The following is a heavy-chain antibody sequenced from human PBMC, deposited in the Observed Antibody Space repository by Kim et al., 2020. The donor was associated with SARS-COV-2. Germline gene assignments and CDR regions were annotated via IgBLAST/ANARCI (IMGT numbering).Heavy chain of an antibody. Sequence: SETLSLTCTVSGGSISSSSYYWGWIRQPPGKGLEWIGSIYYSGSTYYNPSLKSRVTISVDTSKNQFSLKLSSVTAADTAVYYCARRTLMITFGGVTLNDAFDIWGQGTLVTVSS. CDR2: IYYSGST. V-gene: IGHV4-39*07. CDR1: GGSISSSSYY. D-gene: IGHD3-16*01. J-gene: IGHJ3*02. CDR3: ARRTLMITFGGVTLNDAFDI.